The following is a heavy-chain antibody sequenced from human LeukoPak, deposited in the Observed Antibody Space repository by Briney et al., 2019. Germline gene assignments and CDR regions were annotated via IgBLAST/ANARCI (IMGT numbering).Heavy chain of an antibody. V-gene: IGHV1-2*02. Sequence: ASVKVSCKAFGYTFTGYYMHWVRQALGQGPEWMGCINPNSGGTNYAQKFQGRVTMTRDTSISTVYMELSRLRSDDTAVFYCARGLAAALGYFDYWGQGTLVNVSS. CDR3: ARGLAAALGYFDY. D-gene: IGHD2-15*01. CDR1: GYTFTGYY. CDR2: INPNSGGT. J-gene: IGHJ4*02.